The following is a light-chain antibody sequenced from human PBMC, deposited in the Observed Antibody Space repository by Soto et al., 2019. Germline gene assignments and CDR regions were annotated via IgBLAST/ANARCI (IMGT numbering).Light chain of an antibody. Sequence: QSVLTQPASVSGSPGQSITISCTGTSSDVGGYNYVSWYQQHPSKAPKLMIYEVSNRPSGVSNRFSGSKSGNTASLTISGLQAEDEADYSCSSYTGSSTLYVFGTGTKVTVL. CDR2: EVS. J-gene: IGLJ1*01. V-gene: IGLV2-14*01. CDR1: SSDVGGYNY. CDR3: SSYTGSSTLYV.